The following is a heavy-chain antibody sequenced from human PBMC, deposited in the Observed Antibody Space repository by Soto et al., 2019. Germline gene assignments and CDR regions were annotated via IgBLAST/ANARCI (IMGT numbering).Heavy chain of an antibody. CDR3: AREGQLLDYYYMDV. J-gene: IGHJ6*03. V-gene: IGHV3-66*01. CDR2: IYSGGST. D-gene: IGHD2-2*01. Sequence: GGSLRLSCVASGFTVSSNYMSWVRQAPGKGLEWVSVIYSGGSTYYADSVKGRFTISRDNSKNTLYLQMNSLRAEDTAVYYCAREGQLLDYYYMDVWGKGTTVTVSS. CDR1: GFTVSSNY.